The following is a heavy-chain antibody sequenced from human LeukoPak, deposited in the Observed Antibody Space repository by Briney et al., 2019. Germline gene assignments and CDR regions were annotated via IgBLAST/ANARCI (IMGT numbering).Heavy chain of an antibody. V-gene: IGHV3-7*01. CDR1: GFTFISYW. Sequence: GGSLRLSCAASGFTFISYWMSWVRQAPGKGLEWVANIKEDGGEKYYVDSVKGRFTISRDNAKNSVSLQMNSLRAEDTAVYYCARIYLKMASASWGQGTLVTVSS. CDR3: ARIYLKMASAS. J-gene: IGHJ5*02. D-gene: IGHD2-8*01. CDR2: IKEDGGEK.